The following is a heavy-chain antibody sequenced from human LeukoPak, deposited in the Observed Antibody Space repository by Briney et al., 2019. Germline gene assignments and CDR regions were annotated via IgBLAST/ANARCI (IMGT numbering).Heavy chain of an antibody. CDR3: ARFVGSSSFDY. D-gene: IGHD6-6*01. CDR2: INANSGGT. Sequence: ASVKVSCRTSGYTFTGHFMHWVRQAPGQGLEWMGWINANSGGTKYAQKFQDRVTMTRDTSISTIYMKLSWLTFDDTAVYFCARFVGSSSFDYWGQGTLVTVSS. J-gene: IGHJ4*02. V-gene: IGHV1-2*02. CDR1: GYTFTGHF.